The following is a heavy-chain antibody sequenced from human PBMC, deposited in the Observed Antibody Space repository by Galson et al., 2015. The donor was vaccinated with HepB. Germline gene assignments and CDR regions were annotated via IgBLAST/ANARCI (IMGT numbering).Heavy chain of an antibody. CDR3: ARSRKDYKSTWYFDL. J-gene: IGHJ4*02. V-gene: IGHV2-26*01. CDR1: GFSFSNARTG. CDR2: IFSNDEK. D-gene: IGHD6-13*01. Sequence: PALVKPTQTLTLTCIVSGFSFSNARTGVSWIRQPPGKALEWLAHIFSNDEKSYSTSLKSRLTISRDTFKSQVVLTMTNMDPVDTGTYFCARSRKDYKSTWYFDLWGQGTQVTVSS.